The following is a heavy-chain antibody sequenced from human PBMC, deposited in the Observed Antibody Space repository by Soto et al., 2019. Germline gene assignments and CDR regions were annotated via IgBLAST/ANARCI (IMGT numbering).Heavy chain of an antibody. CDR2: INHSGST. CDR1: GGSFSGYY. V-gene: IGHV4-34*01. J-gene: IGHJ1*01. Sequence: ETLSLTCAVYGGSFSGYYWSWIRQPPGKGLEWIGEINHSGSTNYNPSLKSRVTISVDTSKNQFSLKLSSVTAADTSVYYCARVYQKGYYDDGRANFDEYFEHGREG. CDR3: ARVYQKGYYDDGRANFDEYFEH. D-gene: IGHD3-22*01.